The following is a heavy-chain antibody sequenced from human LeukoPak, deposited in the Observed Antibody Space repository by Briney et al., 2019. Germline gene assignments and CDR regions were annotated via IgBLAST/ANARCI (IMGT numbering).Heavy chain of an antibody. J-gene: IGHJ6*02. CDR1: GFTFSSYS. Sequence: MTGGSLRLSCAASGFTFSSYSMNWVRQAPGKGLEWVSFISSSSSYTDYADSVKGRFTISRDNAKNSLYLQMNSLRAADTAVYYCARGGQPEYYYYAMDVWGQGTTVTVSS. CDR3: ARGGQPEYYYYAMDV. CDR2: ISSSSSYT. V-gene: IGHV3-21*01. D-gene: IGHD1-14*01.